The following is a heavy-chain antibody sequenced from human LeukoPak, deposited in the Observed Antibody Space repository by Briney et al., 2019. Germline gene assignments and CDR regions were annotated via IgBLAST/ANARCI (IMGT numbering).Heavy chain of an antibody. V-gene: IGHV3-7*03. CDR2: IKEDGSKK. D-gene: IGHD3-22*01. Sequence: GGSLRLSCAASGFTFSSYWMSWVRQAPGKGLEWVANIKEDGSKKNYVDSVKGRFTISRDNAKNSLYLQMTSLRAEDTAMYYCATPLDYRDSSGFHQGGDWGQGTLVTVSS. CDR3: ATPLDYRDSSGFHQGGD. J-gene: IGHJ4*02. CDR1: GFTFSSYW.